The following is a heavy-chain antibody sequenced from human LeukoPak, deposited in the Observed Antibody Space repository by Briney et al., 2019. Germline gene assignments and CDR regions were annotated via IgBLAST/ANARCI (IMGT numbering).Heavy chain of an antibody. V-gene: IGHV3-23*01. J-gene: IGHJ4*02. CDR1: GFTFSSYA. Sequence: PGGSLRLSCAASGFTFSSYAMSWVRQAPGKGLEWVSAISGSDGTTYYADSVKGRFTISRDNSKYTLSLQMNSLRAEDTAVYYCAKGSNDYYGSGSFYLSRDHFFSRWGQGTLVTVSS. CDR3: AKGSNDYYGSGSFYLSRDHFFSR. CDR2: ISGSDGTT. D-gene: IGHD3-10*01.